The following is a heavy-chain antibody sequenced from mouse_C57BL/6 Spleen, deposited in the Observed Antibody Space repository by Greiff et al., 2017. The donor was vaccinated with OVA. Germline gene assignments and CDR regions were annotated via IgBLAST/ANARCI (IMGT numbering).Heavy chain of an antibody. CDR1: GFTFSSYA. CDR3: ARGSNWDVFAY. Sequence: EVKVVESGGGLVKPGGSLKLSCAASGFTFSSYAMSWVRQTPEKRLEWVATISDGGSYTYYPDNVKGRFTISRDNAKNNLYLQMSHLKSEDTAMYYCARGSNWDVFAYWGQGTLVTVSA. D-gene: IGHD4-1*01. V-gene: IGHV5-4*03. CDR2: ISDGGSYT. J-gene: IGHJ3*01.